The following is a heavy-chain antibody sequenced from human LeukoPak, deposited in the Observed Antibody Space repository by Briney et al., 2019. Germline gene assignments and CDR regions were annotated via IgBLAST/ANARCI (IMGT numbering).Heavy chain of an antibody. CDR1: GFTFCYYY. V-gene: IGHV3-11*01. CDR3: AREPYDILTGTFDY. D-gene: IGHD3-9*01. J-gene: IGHJ4*02. Sequence: PGGSLRLSCAASGFTFCYYYMSWIPHARGKGVVWVSYISSSGSTIYYADSVKGRFTISSDNTKNSLYLQMNSLRAEATAVYYCAREPYDILTGTFDYWGQGTLVTVSS. CDR2: ISSSGSTI.